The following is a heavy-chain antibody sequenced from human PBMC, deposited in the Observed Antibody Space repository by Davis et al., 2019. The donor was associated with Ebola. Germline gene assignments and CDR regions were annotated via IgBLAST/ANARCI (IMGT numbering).Heavy chain of an antibody. CDR2: INPSGGST. CDR3: ARGLLLTIFGLGFDY. Sequence: ASVKVSCKASGYTFTSYYMHWVRQAPGQGLEWMGIINPSGGSTSYAQKFQGRVTMTRDTSTSTVYMELSSLRSEDTAVYYCARGLLLTIFGLGFDYWGQGTLVTVSS. D-gene: IGHD3-3*01. V-gene: IGHV1-46*01. CDR1: GYTFTSYY. J-gene: IGHJ4*02.